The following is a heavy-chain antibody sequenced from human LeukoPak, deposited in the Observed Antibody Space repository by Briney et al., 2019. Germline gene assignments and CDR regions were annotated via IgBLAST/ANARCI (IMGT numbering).Heavy chain of an antibody. CDR1: GCTFTGYY. CDR3: ARDISRGYYYDSSGYPPNDY. D-gene: IGHD3-22*01. V-gene: IGHV1-2*02. Sequence: ASVKVSCKASGCTFTGYYMHWVRQAPGQGLEWMGWINPNSGGTNYAQKFQGRVTMTRDTSISTAYMELSRLRSDDTAVYYCARDISRGYYYDSSGYPPNDYWGQGTLVTVSS. J-gene: IGHJ4*02. CDR2: INPNSGGT.